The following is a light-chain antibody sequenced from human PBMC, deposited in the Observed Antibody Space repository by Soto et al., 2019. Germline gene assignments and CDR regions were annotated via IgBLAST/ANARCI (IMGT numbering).Light chain of an antibody. CDR1: QSVSSN. CDR2: GAS. Sequence: EIVMTQSPATLSVSPGERATLSCRASQSVSSNLAWYQQKPGQAPRLLIYGASTRATGIPARFSCSGSGTAFTLTISSLHSADFAVYYGQEYYNWPPITFGQGTRLEIK. J-gene: IGKJ5*01. V-gene: IGKV3-15*01. CDR3: QEYYNWPPIT.